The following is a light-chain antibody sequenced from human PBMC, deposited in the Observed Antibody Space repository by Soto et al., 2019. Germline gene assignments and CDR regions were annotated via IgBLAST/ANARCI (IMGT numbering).Light chain of an antibody. CDR2: KAS. Sequence: DIQMTQSPSTLSASVGDRVTITCRASQSISNLLAWYQQKPGKAPYLLIYKASSLQSGLPSRFSGSASGTEFSRTISSLQPDDFATYYCHQYYSYPWMFGKGTKVEIK. CDR1: QSISNL. V-gene: IGKV1-5*03. CDR3: HQYYSYPWM. J-gene: IGKJ1*01.